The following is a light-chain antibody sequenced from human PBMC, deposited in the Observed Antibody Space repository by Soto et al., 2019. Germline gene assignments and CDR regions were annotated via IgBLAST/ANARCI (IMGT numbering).Light chain of an antibody. V-gene: IGKV3-15*01. CDR2: DAS. CDR3: QHFNIWPHMLS. Sequence: IVVTQSPATLSVSPGEGVTLSCRASQGVGSNLAWYQQRPGQAPRLLIYDASTRATGIPDRFSGSGSGTEFTLTISSLQSEDFAVYYCQHFNIWPHMLSFGGGTKLEMK. CDR1: QGVGSN. J-gene: IGKJ4*01.